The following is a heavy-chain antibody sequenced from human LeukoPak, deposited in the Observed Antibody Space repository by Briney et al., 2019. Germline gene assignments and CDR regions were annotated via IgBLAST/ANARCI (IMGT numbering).Heavy chain of an antibody. D-gene: IGHD6-19*01. J-gene: IGHJ5*02. CDR3: ARDLLLVVAGTFDP. V-gene: IGHV1-18*01. CDR2: ISAYNGNT. Sequence: GASVKVSCKASGYTFINYGISWVRQAPGQGLEWMGWISAYNGNTNYAQKLQGRVTMTTDTSTSTAYMELRSLRSDDTAVYYCARDLLLVVAGTFDPWGQGTLVTVSS. CDR1: GYTFINYG.